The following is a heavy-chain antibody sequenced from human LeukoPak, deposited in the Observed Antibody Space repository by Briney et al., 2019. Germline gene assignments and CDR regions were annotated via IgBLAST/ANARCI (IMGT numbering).Heavy chain of an antibody. J-gene: IGHJ4*02. CDR2: IIPILGEP. CDR1: GGTFSSYT. CDR3: ARKGGLGTYGIFDY. Sequence: SVKVSCKASGGTFSSYTISWVRQAPGQGLEWMGRIIPILGEPDYAQKLQGRVTITADMSTSTAYMELSSLRSEDTAVYYCARKGGLGTYGIFDYWGQGTLVTVSS. D-gene: IGHD3-10*01. V-gene: IGHV1-69*02.